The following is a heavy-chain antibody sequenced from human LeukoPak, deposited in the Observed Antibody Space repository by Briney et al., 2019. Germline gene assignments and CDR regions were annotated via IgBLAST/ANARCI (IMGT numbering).Heavy chain of an antibody. V-gene: IGHV4-38-2*02. CDR3: ARNGIAVAGIPDWFDP. CDR1: GYSISSGYY. CDR2: IYHSGST. D-gene: IGHD6-19*01. J-gene: IGHJ5*02. Sequence: SETLSLTCTVSGYSISSGYYWGWIRQPPGKGLEWIGSIYHSGSTYYNPSLKSRVTISVDTSKNQFSLKLSSVTAADTAVYYCARNGIAVAGIPDWFDPWGQGTLVTVSS.